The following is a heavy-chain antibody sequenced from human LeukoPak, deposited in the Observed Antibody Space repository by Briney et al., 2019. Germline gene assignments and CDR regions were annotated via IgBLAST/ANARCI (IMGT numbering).Heavy chain of an antibody. Sequence: GGSLRLSCAASGFTVSSSYMNWVRQAPGRGPEWVSTIDSADNIYCADSVKGRFTISRHNSENTVYLHMTGLRAEDTAVYFCAREWYYYDSSGYRKVYGVDVWGQGTTVTVSS. CDR2: IDSADNI. V-gene: IGHV3-53*04. J-gene: IGHJ6*02. CDR1: GFTVSSSY. CDR3: AREWYYYDSSGYRKVYGVDV. D-gene: IGHD3-22*01.